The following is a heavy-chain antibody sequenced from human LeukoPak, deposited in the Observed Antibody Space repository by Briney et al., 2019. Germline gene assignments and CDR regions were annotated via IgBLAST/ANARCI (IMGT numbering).Heavy chain of an antibody. CDR3: ARQTAAAGDY. Sequence: GESLKISCKGSGYRFTSYWIGWVRQLPGKGLEWMGIIYPGDSDTRYSPSSQGQLTISADKSISTAYLQWSSLTASATAMYYCARQTAAAGDYWGQGTLVTASS. V-gene: IGHV5-51*01. D-gene: IGHD6-13*01. CDR2: IYPGDSDT. CDR1: GYRFTSYW. J-gene: IGHJ4*02.